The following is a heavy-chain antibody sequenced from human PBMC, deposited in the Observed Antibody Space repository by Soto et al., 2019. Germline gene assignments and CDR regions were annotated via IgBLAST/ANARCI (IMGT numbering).Heavy chain of an antibody. V-gene: IGHV3-23*01. D-gene: IGHD3-3*01. J-gene: IGHJ3*02. CDR1: GFTFSRFA. CDR3: AKDRSITISGVVILDAFDI. CDR2: ISGSGQTT. Sequence: GGSLRLSCAGSGFTFSRFAMSWVRQVPGKGLEWVSAISGSGQTTYYADSVKGRFTVSRDNSNNTLYLQMNSLRAEDTAVYYCAKDRSITISGVVILDAFDIWGQGTMVTVSS.